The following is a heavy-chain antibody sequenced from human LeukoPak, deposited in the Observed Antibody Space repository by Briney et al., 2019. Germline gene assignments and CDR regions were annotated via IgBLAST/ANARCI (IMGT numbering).Heavy chain of an antibody. D-gene: IGHD4-23*01. CDR3: AKNNDYGGSYWYFDL. J-gene: IGHJ2*01. V-gene: IGHV3-48*03. CDR1: GFTFRSSE. CDR2: ISDGGKTK. Sequence: GGSLRLSCAASGFTFRSSEMNWVRQAPGKGLEWVSYISDGGKTKYYEDSVKGRFTISRDSSKNTLYLQMSSLRDEDTAVYYCAKNNDYGGSYWYFDLWGRGTLVTVSS.